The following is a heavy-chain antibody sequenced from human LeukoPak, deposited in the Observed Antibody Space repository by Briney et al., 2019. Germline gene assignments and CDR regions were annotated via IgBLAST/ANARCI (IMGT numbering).Heavy chain of an antibody. CDR3: SHRRSIAAVGTVDY. J-gene: IGHJ4*02. V-gene: IGHV2-5*02. D-gene: IGHD6-13*01. CDR2: IYWDDDK. Sequence: SRPTLCNPPQPLTLTCTFSGFSPSTSGVGVGWIRQPPVKALEWLALIYWDDDKRYNPTLKSRLTITKDTSKNQVVLTMTNLDPVDTATYYCSHRRSIAAVGTVDYWGQGTLVTVSS. CDR1: GFSPSTSGVG.